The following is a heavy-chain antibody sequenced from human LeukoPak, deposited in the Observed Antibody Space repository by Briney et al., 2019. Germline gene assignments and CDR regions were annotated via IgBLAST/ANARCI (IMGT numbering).Heavy chain of an antibody. V-gene: IGHV1-69*04. J-gene: IGHJ4*02. CDR1: GGTFSSYA. D-gene: IGHD1-26*01. CDR2: IIPILGIA. Sequence: SVKVSCKASGGTFSSYAISWVRQAPGQGLEWMGRIIPILGIANYAQKFQGRVTVTADKSTSTAYMELSSLRSEDTAVYYCARDVGPPYSGSFDYWGQGTLVTVSS. CDR3: ARDVGPPYSGSFDY.